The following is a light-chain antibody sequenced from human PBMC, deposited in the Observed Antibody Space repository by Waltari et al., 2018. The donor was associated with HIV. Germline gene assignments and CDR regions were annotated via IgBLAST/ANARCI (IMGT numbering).Light chain of an antibody. CDR2: RNT. J-gene: IGLJ3*02. Sequence: QSVLTQSPSTSGTPGQRVTIPCSGSSSNIESNYVPWFQQVPGTAPKPLLFRNTQRPPGGPDRFCGPVSGTSASLAISGLRSEDEADYYCAVWDDSLSAQLFGGGTKLTVL. V-gene: IGLV1-47*01. CDR3: AVWDDSLSAQL. CDR1: SSNIESNY.